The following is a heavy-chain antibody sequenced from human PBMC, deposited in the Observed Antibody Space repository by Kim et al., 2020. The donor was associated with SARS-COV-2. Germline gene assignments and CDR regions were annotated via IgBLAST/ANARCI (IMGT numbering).Heavy chain of an antibody. V-gene: IGHV1-3*01. CDR3: ARLASSSWEYDY. D-gene: IGHD6-13*01. CDR2: INAGNGNT. Sequence: ASVKVSCKASGYTFTSYAMHWVRQAPGQRLEWMGWINAGNGNTKYSQKFQGRVTITRDTSASTAYMELSSLRSEDTAVYYCARLASSSWEYDYWGQGTLVTVSS. J-gene: IGHJ4*02. CDR1: GYTFTSYA.